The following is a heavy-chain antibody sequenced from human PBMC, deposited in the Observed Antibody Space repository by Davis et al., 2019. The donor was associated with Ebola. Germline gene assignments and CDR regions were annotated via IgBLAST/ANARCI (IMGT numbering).Heavy chain of an antibody. Sequence: PGGSLRLSCAASGFTFSSYGMHWVRQAPGKGLEWVGVISYDGSNKYHADSVKGRFTISRDNSKNTLYLQMNSLRAEDTAVYYCAREPLESYYFDYWGQGTMVTVSS. J-gene: IGHJ4*02. CDR3: AREPLESYYFDY. D-gene: IGHD1-1*01. CDR1: GFTFSSYG. V-gene: IGHV3-30*03. CDR2: ISYDGSNK.